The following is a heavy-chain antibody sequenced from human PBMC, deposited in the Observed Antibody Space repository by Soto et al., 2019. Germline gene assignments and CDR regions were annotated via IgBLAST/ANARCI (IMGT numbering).Heavy chain of an antibody. CDR2: IISGNGNT. V-gene: IGHV1-3*01. CDR3: XXGRLQLPIFDN. D-gene: IGHD1-1*01. J-gene: IGHJ4*02. Sequence: QAQLVQSGAEVKKPGVSMRVSCKASRSTFTSDAIHWXXQAPGQRLEWMGWIISGNGNTKYSQKFQGRVTITRDTXXXXXXXXXXXXXXXXXXXXXXXXGRLQLPIFDNWGQGTLVTVSS. CDR1: RSTFTSDA.